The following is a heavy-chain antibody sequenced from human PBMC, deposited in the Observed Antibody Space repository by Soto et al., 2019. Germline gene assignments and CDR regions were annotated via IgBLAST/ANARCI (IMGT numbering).Heavy chain of an antibody. V-gene: IGHV3-23*01. CDR2: ISGSGGST. D-gene: IGHD6-6*01. J-gene: IGHJ4*02. Sequence: EVQLLESGGGLVQPGGSLRLSCAASGFTFSSYAMSWVRQAPGKGLEWVSAISGSGGSTYYADSVKGRFTISRDNSKNKLYRQMKSLRAEDTAVYYCAHSSSYSQGYWGQGTLVTVSS. CDR1: GFTFSSYA. CDR3: AHSSSYSQGY.